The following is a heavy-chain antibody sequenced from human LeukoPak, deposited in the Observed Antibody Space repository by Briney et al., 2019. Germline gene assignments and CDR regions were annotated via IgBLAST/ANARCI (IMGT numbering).Heavy chain of an antibody. Sequence: ASVKVSCKASGYTFTSYGISWVRQAPGQGLEWMGIINPSGGSTSYAQKFQGRVTMTRDTSTSTVHMEPSSLRSEDTAVYYCARAHYDYVWGSSYWGQGTLVTVSS. CDR2: INPSGGST. J-gene: IGHJ4*02. CDR3: ARAHYDYVWGSSY. CDR1: GYTFTSYG. D-gene: IGHD3-16*01. V-gene: IGHV1-46*01.